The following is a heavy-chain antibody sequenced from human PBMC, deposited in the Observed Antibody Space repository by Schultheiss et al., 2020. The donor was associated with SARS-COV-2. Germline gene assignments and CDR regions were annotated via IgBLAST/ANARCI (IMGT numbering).Heavy chain of an antibody. D-gene: IGHD2-8*02. CDR1: GITFSSYS. CDR3: ARDARNLVY. CDR2: IYSGGST. J-gene: IGHJ4*02. Sequence: GGSLRLSCAASGITFSSYSMNWVRQAPGKGLEWVSVIYSGGSTYYADSVKGRFTISRDNSKNTLYLQMNCLRAEDTAVYYCARDARNLVYWGQGTLVTVAS. V-gene: IGHV3-53*01.